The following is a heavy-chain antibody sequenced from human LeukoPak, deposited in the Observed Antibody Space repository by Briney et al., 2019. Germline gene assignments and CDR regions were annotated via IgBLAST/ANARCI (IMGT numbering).Heavy chain of an antibody. Sequence: GGSLRLSCAASGFTFSSYSMSWVRQAPGKGLEWVAYISSSSSTLHYADPVKGRFTISRDNANNSLYLQMNSLRDEDTAVYYCARDGRPFDIWGQGTMVTVSS. J-gene: IGHJ3*02. CDR2: ISSSSSTL. V-gene: IGHV3-48*02. CDR1: GFTFSSYS. CDR3: ARDGRPFDI.